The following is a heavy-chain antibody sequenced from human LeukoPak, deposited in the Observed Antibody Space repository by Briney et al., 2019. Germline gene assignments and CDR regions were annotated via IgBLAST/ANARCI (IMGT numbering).Heavy chain of an antibody. D-gene: IGHD2-2*01. CDR1: GFAFSSYS. J-gene: IGHJ6*02. CDR3: ATSMYCSSTSCYFDYYYGMDV. CDR2: ISSNRRYT. V-gene: IGHV3-21*01. Sequence: PGRSLRLSCAASGFAFSSYSMNWVRQAPGKWLEWVSSISSNRRYTNYADSVKERFTISRDNAKNSLYLQMNSLRAEDTAVYYCATSMYCSSTSCYFDYYYGMDVWGQGTTVTVSS.